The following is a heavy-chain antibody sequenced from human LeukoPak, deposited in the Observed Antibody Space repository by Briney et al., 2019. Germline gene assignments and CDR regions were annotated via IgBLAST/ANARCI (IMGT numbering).Heavy chain of an antibody. V-gene: IGHV3-15*01. D-gene: IGHD3-22*01. CDR2: IKSKTDGGTI. CDR3: TTDLSELDDSCYYAKYFHH. CDR1: GFTFSKVW. Sequence: PGGSLRLSCAASGFTFSKVWMSWVRQAPGKGLEWVGRIKSKTDGGTIDYAAPVKGRFTISRDDSKDTLFLQMNSLKTEDTAVYYCTTDLSELDDSCYYAKYFHHWGQGTLVSVSS. J-gene: IGHJ1*01.